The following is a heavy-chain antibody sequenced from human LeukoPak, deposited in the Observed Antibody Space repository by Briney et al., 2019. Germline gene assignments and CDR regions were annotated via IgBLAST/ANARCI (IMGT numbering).Heavy chain of an antibody. V-gene: IGHV1-2*02. CDR2: INPNSGGT. CDR3: AAMDITIFGVVKRKGVDY. D-gene: IGHD3-3*01. Sequence: GASVKVSCKASGYTFTGYHMHWVRQAPGQGLEWMGWINPNSGGTNYAQKFQGRVTMTRDTSISTAYMGLSRLRSDDTAVYYCAAMDITIFGVVKRKGVDYWGQGTLVTVSS. J-gene: IGHJ4*02. CDR1: GYTFTGYH.